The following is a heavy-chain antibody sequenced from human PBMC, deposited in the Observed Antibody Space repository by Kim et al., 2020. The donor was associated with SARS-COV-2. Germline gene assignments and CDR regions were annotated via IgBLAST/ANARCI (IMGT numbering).Heavy chain of an antibody. CDR3: ARASGGKLLNWFDP. CDR1: GDSISSSSYY. Sequence: SETLSLTCTVSGDSISSSSYYWGWIRQPPGKGLEWIGTMHYSGSTSYSPSLKSRVTISVDTSKNQFSLKLSSVTAADTAVYHCARASGGKLLNWFDPWGQGTLVTVS. V-gene: IGHV4-39*01. J-gene: IGHJ5*02. D-gene: IGHD2-15*01. CDR2: MHYSGST.